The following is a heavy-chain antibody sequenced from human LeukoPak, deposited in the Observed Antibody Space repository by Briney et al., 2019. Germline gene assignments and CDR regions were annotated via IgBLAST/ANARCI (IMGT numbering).Heavy chain of an antibody. CDR3: AKDSSGSYNYFDY. CDR1: GFTFSSYG. Sequence: GGSLRLSCAASGFTFSSYGMRWVRQAPGKGLEWVTFIRYDGSDKYYADSVKGRFTISRDNSKNTLYLQMNGLRAEDTAFYYCAKDSSGSYNYFDYWGQGTLVTVSS. V-gene: IGHV3-30*02. J-gene: IGHJ4*02. CDR2: IRYDGSDK. D-gene: IGHD1-26*01.